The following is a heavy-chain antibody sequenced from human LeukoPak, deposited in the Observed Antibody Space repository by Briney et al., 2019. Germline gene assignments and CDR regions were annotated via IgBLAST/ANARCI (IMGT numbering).Heavy chain of an antibody. D-gene: IGHD4-17*01. CDR1: GFTFSNYG. CDR2: IHSGGST. J-gene: IGHJ4*02. Sequence: GGSLRLSCAASGFTFSNYGMSWVRQAPGKGLEWVSVIHSGGSTYYADSVKGRFTISRDNSKNTVYLQMNTLRDEDTAVYYCARGSADGDYMFYWGQGTLVTVSS. CDR3: ARGSADGDYMFY. V-gene: IGHV3-53*01.